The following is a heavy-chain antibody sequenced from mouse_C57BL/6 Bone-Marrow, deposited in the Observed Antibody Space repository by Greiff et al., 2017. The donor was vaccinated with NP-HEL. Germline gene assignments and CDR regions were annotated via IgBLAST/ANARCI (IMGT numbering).Heavy chain of an antibody. CDR1: GFTFTSYG. J-gene: IGHJ3*01. CDR3: ARSTAY. V-gene: IGHV1-81*01. Sequence: QVQLQPSGAELARPGASVKLSCKASGFTFTSYGISWVKQRTGQGLEWIGEIYPRSGNIYYNEKFKGKATLTADKSTSTAYMKLRSLTSKDSAVYFCARSTAYWGQGTLVTVSA. CDR2: IYPRSGNI.